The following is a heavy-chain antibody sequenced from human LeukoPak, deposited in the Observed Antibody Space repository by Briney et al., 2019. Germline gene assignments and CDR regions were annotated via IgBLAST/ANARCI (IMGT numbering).Heavy chain of an antibody. CDR1: GYTFTGYY. D-gene: IGHD4-23*01. CDR3: ARGVYGGNSKYYFDY. J-gene: IGHJ4*02. CDR2: INPNSGGT. V-gene: IGHV1-2*02. Sequence: ASVKVSCKASGYTFTGYYMHWVRQAPGQGLEWMGWINPNSGGTNYAQKFQGRVTMTRDTSISTAYMELSRLRSDDTAVYYCARGVYGGNSKYYFDYWGQGTLVTVSS.